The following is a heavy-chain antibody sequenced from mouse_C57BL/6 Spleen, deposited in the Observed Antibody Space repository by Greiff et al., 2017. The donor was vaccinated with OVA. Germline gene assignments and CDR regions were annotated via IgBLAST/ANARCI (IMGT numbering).Heavy chain of an antibody. J-gene: IGHJ1*03. D-gene: IGHD1-1*01. CDR3: ADYYGSSASREYFDV. CDR2: IYPGSGNT. V-gene: IGHV1-76*01. CDR1: GYTFTDYY. Sequence: QVQLQQSGAELVRPGASVKLSCKASGYTFTDYYINWVKQRPGQGLEWIARIYPGSGNTYYNEKFKGKATLTAEKSSSTAYMQLSSLTSEDSAVYCCADYYGSSASREYFDVWGTGTTVTVSS.